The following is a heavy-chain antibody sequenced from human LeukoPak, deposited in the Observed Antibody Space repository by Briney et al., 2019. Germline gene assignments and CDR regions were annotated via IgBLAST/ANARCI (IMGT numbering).Heavy chain of an antibody. V-gene: IGHV4-39*01. CDR1: GGSISSSSYY. CDR2: IYYSGST. Sequence: SETLSLTCTVSGGSISSSSYYWGWIRQPPGKGLEWIGSIYYSGSTYYNPSLKSRVTISVDTSKNQFSLKLSSVTAADTAVYYCARTWIQLWLLDYWGQGTLVTVSS. J-gene: IGHJ4*02. D-gene: IGHD5-18*01. CDR3: ARTWIQLWLLDY.